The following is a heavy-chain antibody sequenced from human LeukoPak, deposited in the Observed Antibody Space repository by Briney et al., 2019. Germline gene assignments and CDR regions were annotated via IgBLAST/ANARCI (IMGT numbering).Heavy chain of an antibody. V-gene: IGHV3-74*01. CDR3: AKGSLGSGGLYFDC. CDR1: GFTFSRHW. CDR2: INDVGSQT. Sequence: PGGSLRLSCEVSGFTFSRHWMHWVRQTPGKGLVWVSRINDVGSQTFYADSVKGRFAMSRDNAKNTLYLQMNSPRAEDTAVYYCAKGSLGSGGLYFDCWGQGTLVTVSS. J-gene: IGHJ4*02.